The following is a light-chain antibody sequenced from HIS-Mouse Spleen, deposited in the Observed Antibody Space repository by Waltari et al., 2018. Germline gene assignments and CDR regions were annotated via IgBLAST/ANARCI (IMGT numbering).Light chain of an antibody. CDR2: AAS. V-gene: IGKV1-9*01. CDR1: QGISSY. J-gene: IGKJ1*01. CDR3: QQLSSYPPT. Sequence: DIQLTQSPSFLSASVGDRVTITFRASQGISSYLAWYQQKPGKVPKLLIYAASTLESGVPSRFSGSRSWTEFTLTISSLQPEDIATDYCQQLSSYPPTFGQGTKVEIK.